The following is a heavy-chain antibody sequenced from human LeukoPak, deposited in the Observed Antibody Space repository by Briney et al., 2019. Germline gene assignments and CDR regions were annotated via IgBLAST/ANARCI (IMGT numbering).Heavy chain of an antibody. V-gene: IGHV3-48*01. D-gene: IGHD3-10*02. CDR3: ATVCAVFGECDVFEY. CDR2: ISSRSSTI. CDR1: GFTFSSYS. J-gene: IGHJ4*02. Sequence: AGGSLRLSCAAAGFTFSSYSMNWVRRAPGKGLEWVAYISSRSSTIYYADSVKGRFTISRDNAKNSLYLQMNSLRAEDTAVYYCATVCAVFGECDVFEYWGQGTLVTVSS.